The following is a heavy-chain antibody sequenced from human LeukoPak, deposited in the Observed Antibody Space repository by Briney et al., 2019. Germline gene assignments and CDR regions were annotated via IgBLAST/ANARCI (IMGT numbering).Heavy chain of an antibody. D-gene: IGHD2-2*01. CDR1: GGSISSGGYY. J-gene: IGHJ6*04. V-gene: IGHV4-30-2*01. Sequence: SQTLSLTCTVSGGSISSGGYYWSWIRQPPGKGLEWIGYIYHSGSTYYNPSLKSRVTISVDRSKNQFSLKLSSVTAADTAVYYCARARLGYCSSTSCPGVDVWGKGTTVTVSS. CDR2: IYHSGST. CDR3: ARARLGYCSSTSCPGVDV.